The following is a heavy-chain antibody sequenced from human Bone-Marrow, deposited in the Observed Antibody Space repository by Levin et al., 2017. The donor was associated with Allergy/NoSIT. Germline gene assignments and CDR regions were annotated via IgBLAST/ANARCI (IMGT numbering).Heavy chain of an antibody. CDR3: ARGLDLNYRYTYGL. CDR1: GGSISSYY. Sequence: ESLKISCTVSGGSISSYYWNWIRQPPGKGLEWIGYIYNSGITDYTPSLKSRVTISVDTSRNQFALKLSSVTAADTAVYYCARGLDLNYRYTYGLWGQGTLVTVSS. D-gene: IGHD3-16*02. V-gene: IGHV4-59*01. J-gene: IGHJ4*02. CDR2: IYNSGIT.